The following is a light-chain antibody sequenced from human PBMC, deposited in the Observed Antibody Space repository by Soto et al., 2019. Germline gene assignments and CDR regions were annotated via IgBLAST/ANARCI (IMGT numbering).Light chain of an antibody. CDR3: QQRHMWPIT. CDR1: QSFRGL. J-gene: IGKJ5*01. Sequence: EVVLTQSPVTLSLSPGERATLSCRASQSFRGLLAWYQQKPGQAPRLLIYEAYNMATGIPPRFSGSGSGTDFTLTISSLEPEDCAVYYCQQRHMWPITFGRGTRLEIK. CDR2: EAY. V-gene: IGKV3-11*01.